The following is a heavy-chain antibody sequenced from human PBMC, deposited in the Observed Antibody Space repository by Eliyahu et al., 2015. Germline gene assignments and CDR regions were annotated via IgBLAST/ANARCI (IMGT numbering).Heavy chain of an antibody. J-gene: IGHJ4*02. CDR2: ISGSGRTT. V-gene: IGHV3-23*01. CDR1: GXTFNSHA. CDR3: XKVFGAGYDFWSGYYGSDY. Sequence: EVHLLESGGGLVHPGGSLRLSCAASGXTFNSHAMNWVRQAPGKGLEWVXHISGSGRTTYYADSLKGRFTISRDNARNILYLQMNNLRADDTAVYYXXKVFGAGYDFWSGYYGSDYWGQGTLVTVSS. D-gene: IGHD3-3*01.